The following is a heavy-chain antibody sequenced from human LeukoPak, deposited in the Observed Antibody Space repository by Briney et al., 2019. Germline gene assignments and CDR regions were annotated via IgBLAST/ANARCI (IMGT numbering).Heavy chain of an antibody. V-gene: IGHV3-48*04. CDR2: ISVSSRNVI. CDR1: GSTFSSYS. CDR3: ARDFGPRLYAFDV. D-gene: IGHD3-16*01. Sequence: GGSLRLSCAASGSTFSSYSMNWVRQAPGKGLEWLSYISVSSRNVIDYADSVKGRFTISRDDAKNSLYLQMTSLRAEDTAVYFCARDFGPRLYAFDVWGQGTMITVSS. J-gene: IGHJ3*01.